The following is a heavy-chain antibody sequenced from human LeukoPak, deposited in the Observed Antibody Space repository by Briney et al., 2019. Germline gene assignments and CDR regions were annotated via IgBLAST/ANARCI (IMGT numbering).Heavy chain of an antibody. CDR2: MNPNSGNT. J-gene: IGHJ5*02. V-gene: IGHV1-8*01. Sequence: ASVKVSCKASGYTFTSYDINWVRQATGQGLEWMGWMNPNSGNTGYAQEFQGRVTMTRNTSISTAYMELSSLRSEDTAVYYCARGPIVVVPAAILGNWFDPWGQGTLVTVSS. D-gene: IGHD2-2*02. CDR3: ARGPIVVVPAAILGNWFDP. CDR1: GYTFTSYD.